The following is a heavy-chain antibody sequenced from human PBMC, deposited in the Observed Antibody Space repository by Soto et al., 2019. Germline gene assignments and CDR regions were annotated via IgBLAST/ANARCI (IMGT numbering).Heavy chain of an antibody. CDR3: ARTSSKKLSRLSGNWFDP. Sequence: SETLSLTCTVSGGSISSSSYYWGWIRQPPGKGLEWIGSIYYSGSTYYNPSLKSRVTISVDTSKNQFSLKLSSVTAADTAVYYCARTSSKKLSRLSGNWFDPWGQGTLVTVSS. CDR1: GGSISSSSYY. V-gene: IGHV4-39*01. D-gene: IGHD1-26*01. J-gene: IGHJ5*02. CDR2: IYYSGST.